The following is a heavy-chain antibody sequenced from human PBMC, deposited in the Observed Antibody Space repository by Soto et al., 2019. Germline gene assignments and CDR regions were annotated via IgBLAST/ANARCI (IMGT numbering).Heavy chain of an antibody. CDR3: ARMVVVAAPYYFDY. Sequence: SEILSLTCTVSCGSISSSSYCWGWIRQPPGKGLEWIGSIYYSGSTYYNPSLKSRVTISVDTSKNHFSLKLSSVTAAGTAVYYCARMVVVAAPYYFDYWGQGTLVTVSS. J-gene: IGHJ4*02. V-gene: IGHV4-39*02. D-gene: IGHD2-15*01. CDR1: CGSISSSSYC. CDR2: IYYSGST.